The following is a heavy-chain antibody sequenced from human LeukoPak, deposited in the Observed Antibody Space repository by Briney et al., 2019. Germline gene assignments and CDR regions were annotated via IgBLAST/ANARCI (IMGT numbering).Heavy chain of an antibody. D-gene: IGHD3-10*01. CDR2: IGTAGDT. CDR1: GFTFSSYD. V-gene: IGHV3-13*01. CDR3: ARDRMVRGLHRSSRGGFDP. J-gene: IGHJ5*02. Sequence: GGSLRLSCAASGFTFSSYDMHWVRQATGKGLEWVSAIGTAGDTYYPGSVKGRFTISRENAKNSLYLQMNSLRAGDTAVYYCARDRMVRGLHRSSRGGFDPWGQGTLVTVSS.